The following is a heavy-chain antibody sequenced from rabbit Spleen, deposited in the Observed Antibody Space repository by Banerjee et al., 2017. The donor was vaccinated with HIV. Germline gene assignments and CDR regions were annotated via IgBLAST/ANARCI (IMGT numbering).Heavy chain of an antibody. V-gene: IGHV1S45*01. Sequence: QEQLVESGGGLVKPEGSLKLSCTASGFSFSNKAVMCWVRQAPGKGLEWIASIYAGSSDSTYSAPWAKGRFTISRTSSTTVTLRMTSLTAADRATYFCARDLVGVIGWNFYLWGPGTLVTVS. CDR1: GFSFSNKAV. J-gene: IGHJ4*01. D-gene: IGHD1-1*01. CDR2: IYAGSSDST. CDR3: ARDLVGVIGWNFYL.